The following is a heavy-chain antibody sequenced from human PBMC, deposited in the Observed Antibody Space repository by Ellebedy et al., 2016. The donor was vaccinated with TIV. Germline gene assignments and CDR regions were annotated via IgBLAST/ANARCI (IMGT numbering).Heavy chain of an antibody. V-gene: IGHV1-69*13. CDR1: GGTFTSSA. J-gene: IGHJ4*01. CDR2: IIPIFRTP. Sequence: AASVKVSCKASGGTFTSSAINWVRQAPGQGLEWMGGIIPIFRTPNYAQTFQGRVTITAYESTSTVYMEWSRLTSEDTAVYYCTRDSYGLGSYANWGQGTLVTVSS. CDR3: TRDSYGLGSYAN. D-gene: IGHD3-10*01.